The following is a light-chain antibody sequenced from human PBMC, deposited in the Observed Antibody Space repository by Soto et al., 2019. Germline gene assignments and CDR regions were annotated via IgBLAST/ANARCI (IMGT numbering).Light chain of an antibody. V-gene: IGKV3-20*01. J-gene: IGKJ2*01. CDR3: LQYGSSPAT. CDR2: GAS. Sequence: EIVLTQSPGTLSLSPGERATLSCRASQSVYSTYLAWYRQKPGQAPRLLIYGASSRTTGTPDRFSGGGSGTHFHLPRSRLEPADFAVYYCLQYGSSPATFGQGTKLEIK. CDR1: QSVYSTY.